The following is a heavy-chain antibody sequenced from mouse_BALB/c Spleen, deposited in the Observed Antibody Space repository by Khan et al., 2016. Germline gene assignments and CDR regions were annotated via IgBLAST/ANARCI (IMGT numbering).Heavy chain of an antibody. D-gene: IGHD2-10*02. CDR3: ARSKYGNYRAMDY. CDR1: GYSITSDYA. Sequence: VQLKQSGPGLVKPSQSLSLTCTVTGYSITSDYAWNWIRQFPGNKLEWMGYISYSGSTSYNPSLKSRISITRDTSKNQFFLQLNSVTTEDTATYYCARSKYGNYRAMDYWGQGTSVTVSS. J-gene: IGHJ4*01. V-gene: IGHV3-2*02. CDR2: ISYSGST.